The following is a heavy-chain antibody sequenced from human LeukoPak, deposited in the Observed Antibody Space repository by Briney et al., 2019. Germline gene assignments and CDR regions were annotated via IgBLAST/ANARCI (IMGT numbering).Heavy chain of an antibody. Sequence: GGSLRLSCAASGFTFSSYSMNWVRQAPGKGLEWVSSISSSSSYIYYADSVKGRFTISRDNAKNSLYLQMNSLRAEDTAVYYCAVIPGITGTTDFDYWGQGTLVTVSS. J-gene: IGHJ4*02. CDR3: AVIPGITGTTDFDY. D-gene: IGHD1-7*01. CDR1: GFTFSSYS. V-gene: IGHV3-21*01. CDR2: ISSSSSYI.